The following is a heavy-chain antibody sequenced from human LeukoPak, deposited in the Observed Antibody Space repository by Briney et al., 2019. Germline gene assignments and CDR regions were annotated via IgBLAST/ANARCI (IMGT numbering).Heavy chain of an antibody. CDR3: GKDMKYSSRWLDY. V-gene: IGHV3-21*04. J-gene: IGHJ4*02. D-gene: IGHD6-13*01. CDR2: VSSRSSNI. CDR1: GFTFSHYT. Sequence: PGGSLRLSCAASGFTFSHYTMNWVRQAPGKGLEWVSSVSSRSSNIYYADSVKGRFTISRDNAKNSLYLQMNSLRAEDTALYYCGKDMKYSSRWLDYWGQGTLVTVSS.